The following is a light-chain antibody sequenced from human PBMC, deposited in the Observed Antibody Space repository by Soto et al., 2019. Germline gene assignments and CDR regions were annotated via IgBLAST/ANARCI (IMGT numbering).Light chain of an antibody. CDR3: QEYIQWPPGM. CDR1: QFVSSR. CDR2: DTS. V-gene: IGKV3-15*01. Sequence: DIVVTQSQATLSAFPGERVTLSCRANQFVSSRLAWYQQRPGQVPRLLIYDTSTRAPGISARFSGSGSGTEFTLTISSLQSEDFAVYYCQEYIQWPPGMFGPGTKVDIK. J-gene: IGKJ1*01.